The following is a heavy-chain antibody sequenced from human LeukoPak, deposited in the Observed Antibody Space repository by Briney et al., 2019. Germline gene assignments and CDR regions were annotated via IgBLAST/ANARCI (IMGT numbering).Heavy chain of an antibody. CDR1: ECTFSSYA. Sequence: GWALRLSCAASECTFSSYAMSWVRQAPGKGLEGVSTINGSGDSKYYEDSVKGRFTISRDNSKNTLYLQMNSLRAEDTAVYYCAKALSRPQYYYYYGMDVWGQGTPVTVSS. CDR2: INGSGDSK. CDR3: AKALSRPQYYYYYGMDV. J-gene: IGHJ6*02. D-gene: IGHD6-6*01. V-gene: IGHV3-23*01.